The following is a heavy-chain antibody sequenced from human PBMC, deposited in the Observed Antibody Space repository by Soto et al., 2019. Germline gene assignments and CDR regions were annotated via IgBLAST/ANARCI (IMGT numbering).Heavy chain of an antibody. J-gene: IGHJ6*02. CDR1: GFTFSSYG. Sequence: QVQLVESGGGVVQPGRSLRLSCAASGFTFSSYGMHWVRQAPGKGLEWVAVISYDGSNKYYADSVKGRFTISRDNSKNTLYLQMNSLRAEDTAVYYCAKDGAGDFWSGYLSYYYYYGMDVWGQGTTVTVSS. D-gene: IGHD3-3*01. V-gene: IGHV3-30*18. CDR3: AKDGAGDFWSGYLSYYYYYGMDV. CDR2: ISYDGSNK.